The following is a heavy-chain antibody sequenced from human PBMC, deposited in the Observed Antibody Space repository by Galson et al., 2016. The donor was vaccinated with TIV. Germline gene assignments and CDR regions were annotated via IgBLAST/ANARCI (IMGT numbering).Heavy chain of an antibody. J-gene: IGHJ3*02. Sequence: SLRLSCAASGFTFSSYAISWVRQAPGKGLEWVSIINDRSDDTYYADSVKGRFTISRDNSKNTLYLQMHSLRAEDTALYFCAKGGGAFSYGYAFDMWGQGTMVTVSS. D-gene: IGHD5-18*01. CDR3: AKGGGAFSYGYAFDM. CDR1: GFTFSSYA. CDR2: INDRSDDT. V-gene: IGHV3-23*01.